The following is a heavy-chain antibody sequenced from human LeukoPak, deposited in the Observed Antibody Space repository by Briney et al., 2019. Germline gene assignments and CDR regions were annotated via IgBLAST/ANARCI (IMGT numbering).Heavy chain of an antibody. V-gene: IGHV4-39*07. CDR3: ARRIRDSGSWANNWFDP. CDR1: GGSISSSSYY. Sequence: SETLSLTCTVSGGSISSSSYYWGWIRQPPGQGLKWIGSIYYSGSTYYNPSLKSRVTILVDTSKNQFSLKLSSVTGADTAVYYCARRIRDSGSWANNWFDPWGQGTLVTVSS. J-gene: IGHJ5*02. CDR2: IYYSGST. D-gene: IGHD3-10*01.